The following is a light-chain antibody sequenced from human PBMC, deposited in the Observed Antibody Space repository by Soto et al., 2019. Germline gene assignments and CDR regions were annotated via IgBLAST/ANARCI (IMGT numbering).Light chain of an antibody. Sequence: QSALTQPPSASGSPGQSVTISCTGTSSDVGDYNYVSWYQQHPGKAPKLLIYEVTKRPSGVPDRFSGSKSGNTASLTVSGLQAEDEADYYFSSYAGSDNPYVFGTGTKLTVL. CDR1: SSDVGDYNY. CDR2: EVT. CDR3: SSYAGSDNPYV. J-gene: IGLJ1*01. V-gene: IGLV2-8*01.